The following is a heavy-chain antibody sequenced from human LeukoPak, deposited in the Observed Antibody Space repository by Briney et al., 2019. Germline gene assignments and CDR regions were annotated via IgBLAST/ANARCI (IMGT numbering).Heavy chain of an antibody. D-gene: IGHD6-13*01. CDR1: GFTFSSYG. CDR2: IWYDGSNK. Sequence: GGSLRLSCAASGFTFSSYGMHWVRQGPGKGLEWVAVIWYDGSNKDYADSVKGRFTISRDNSKNTLYLQMNSLRVEDTAVYYCASDKSSSWGQGTLVTVSS. V-gene: IGHV3-33*01. CDR3: ASDKSSS. J-gene: IGHJ4*02.